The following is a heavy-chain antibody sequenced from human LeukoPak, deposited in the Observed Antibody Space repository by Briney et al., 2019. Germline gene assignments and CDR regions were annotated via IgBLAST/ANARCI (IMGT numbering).Heavy chain of an antibody. Sequence: SETLSLTCTVSGGSISSYYWSWIRQPPGKGLEWIGYIYYSGSTNYNPSLKSRVTISVDTSKNQFSLKLSSVTAADTAVYYCARSSRVVIDAFDIWGQGTMVTVSS. J-gene: IGHJ3*02. CDR3: ARSSRVVIDAFDI. V-gene: IGHV4-59*12. D-gene: IGHD3-3*01. CDR1: GGSISSYY. CDR2: IYYSGST.